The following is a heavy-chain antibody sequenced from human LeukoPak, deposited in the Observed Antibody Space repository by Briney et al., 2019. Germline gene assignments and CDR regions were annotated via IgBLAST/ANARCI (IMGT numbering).Heavy chain of an antibody. D-gene: IGHD1-26*01. Sequence: GGSLRLSCAASGFTFNTYNMNWVRQAPGKGLEWVSSISTSSSYIYYADSVKGRFTISRDNSKNTLYLQMNSLRAEDTAVYYCAKDRRVGARIGQYYFDYWGQGTLVTVSS. CDR2: ISTSSSYI. J-gene: IGHJ4*02. CDR3: AKDRRVGARIGQYYFDY. CDR1: GFTFNTYN. V-gene: IGHV3-21*01.